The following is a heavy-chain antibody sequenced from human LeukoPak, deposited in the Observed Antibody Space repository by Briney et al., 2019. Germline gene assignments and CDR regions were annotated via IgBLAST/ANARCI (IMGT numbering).Heavy chain of an antibody. V-gene: IGHV3-48*04. CDR2: ISPGSGTI. J-gene: IGHJ4*02. CDR1: GFSFSRRG. Sequence: PGESLRLSCATSGFSFSRRGMNWVRHPPGKGLEWVSYISPGSGTIYYADSVKGRFTISRDNAKNSLYLQMNSLRAEDTAVYYCARGCSSTSCPGDYWGQGTLVTVSS. CDR3: ARGCSSTSCPGDY. D-gene: IGHD2-2*01.